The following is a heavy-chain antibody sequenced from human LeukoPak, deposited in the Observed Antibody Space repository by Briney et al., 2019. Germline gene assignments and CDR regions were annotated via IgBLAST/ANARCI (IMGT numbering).Heavy chain of an antibody. V-gene: IGHV4-34*01. CDR2: INHSGST. CDR3: ARGRGSSSGYYYYGMDV. Sequence: SETLSLTCTVSGGSISSYYWSWIRQPPGKGLEWIGEINHSGSTNYNPSLKSRVTISVDTSKNQFSLKLSSVTAADTAVYYCARGRGSSSGYYYYGMDVWGQGTTVTVSS. CDR1: GGSISSYY. J-gene: IGHJ6*02. D-gene: IGHD6-6*01.